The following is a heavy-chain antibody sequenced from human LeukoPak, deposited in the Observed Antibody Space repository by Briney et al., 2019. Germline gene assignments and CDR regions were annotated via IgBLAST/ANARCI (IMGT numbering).Heavy chain of an antibody. V-gene: IGHV3-64*01. D-gene: IGHD3-10*01. CDR1: GFIFSSYA. CDR3: TRIGSGSQTDY. CDR2: ISGDGYTT. J-gene: IGHJ4*02. Sequence: QPGESLRLSCVASGFIFSSYAMHWVRQAPGKGLEYVSSISGDGYTTFYGNSVRGRFTISRDNSKNTLYLQMGSLRADDMAVYYCTRIGSGSQTDYWGQGTLVTVSS.